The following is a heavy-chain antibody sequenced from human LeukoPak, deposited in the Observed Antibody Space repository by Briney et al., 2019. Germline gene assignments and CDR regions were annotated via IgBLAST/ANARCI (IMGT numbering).Heavy chain of an antibody. Sequence: GGSLRLSCAASGLTFSNYWMHWVRQAPGKGLVWVSRINSDGSSTSYADSVKGRFTISRDNAKNTLYLQMNSLRVEDTAVYYCARDTITGTWAFDYWGQGTLVTVSS. CDR3: ARDTITGTWAFDY. CDR2: INSDGSST. CDR1: GLTFSNYW. V-gene: IGHV3-74*01. J-gene: IGHJ4*02. D-gene: IGHD1/OR15-1a*01.